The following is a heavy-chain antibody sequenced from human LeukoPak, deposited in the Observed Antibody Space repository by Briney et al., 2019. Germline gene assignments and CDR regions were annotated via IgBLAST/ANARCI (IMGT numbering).Heavy chain of an antibody. CDR2: IGGGGVDT. V-gene: IGHV3-23*01. J-gene: IGHJ4*02. Sequence: GESLKISCAASGFTFSSYAMSWVRQAPGKGLVWVSSIGGGGVDTYYADSVKGRFTISRDNSKNTLYLQMNSLRVEDTAVYYCAKDPPTTGTTFDNWGRGTLVTVSS. CDR3: AKDPPTTGTTFDN. CDR1: GFTFSSYA. D-gene: IGHD1-1*01.